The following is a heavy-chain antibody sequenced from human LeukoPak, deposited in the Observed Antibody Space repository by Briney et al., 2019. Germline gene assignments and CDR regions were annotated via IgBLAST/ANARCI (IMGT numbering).Heavy chain of an antibody. Sequence: SETLSLTCTVSGGSISNNYWSWFRQPPGKGLEWIGYIYYSGSTNYNPSLESRVTISVDTSKSQFSLKLSSVTAADTAVYYCASHKGFWGQGTLVTVSS. CDR3: ASHKGF. V-gene: IGHV4-59*01. CDR1: GGSISNNY. CDR2: IYYSGST. J-gene: IGHJ4*02.